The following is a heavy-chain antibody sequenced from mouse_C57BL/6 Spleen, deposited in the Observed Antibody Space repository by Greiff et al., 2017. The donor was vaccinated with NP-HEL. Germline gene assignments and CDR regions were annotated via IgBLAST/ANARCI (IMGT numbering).Heavy chain of an antibody. Sequence: EVQLVESGGGLVKPGGSLKLSCAASGFTFSSYAMSWVRQTPEKRLEWVATISDGGSYTYYPDNVKGRFTISRDNAKNNLYLQMSHLKSEDTAMYYCARDRRSDYYGSSYWYFDVWGTGTTVTVSS. CDR1: GFTFSSYA. J-gene: IGHJ1*03. CDR3: ARDRRSDYYGSSYWYFDV. CDR2: ISDGGSYT. D-gene: IGHD1-1*01. V-gene: IGHV5-4*01.